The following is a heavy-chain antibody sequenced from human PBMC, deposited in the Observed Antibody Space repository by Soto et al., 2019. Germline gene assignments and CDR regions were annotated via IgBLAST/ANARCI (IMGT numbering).Heavy chain of an antibody. CDR2: ISYDGSNK. D-gene: IGHD1-20*01. CDR3: ANLLYNWNQVGGDYYYYGMDV. Sequence: PGGSLRLSCAASGFTFSSYGMHWVRQAPGKGLEWVAVISYDGSNKYYADSVKGRFTISRDNSKNTLYLQMNSLRAEDTAVYYCANLLYNWNQVGGDYYYYGMDVWGQGTTVTVSS. CDR1: GFTFSSYG. V-gene: IGHV3-30*18. J-gene: IGHJ6*02.